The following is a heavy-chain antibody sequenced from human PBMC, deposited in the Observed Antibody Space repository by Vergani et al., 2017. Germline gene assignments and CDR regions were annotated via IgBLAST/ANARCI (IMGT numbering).Heavy chain of an antibody. V-gene: IGHV4-34*01. CDR1: GGSFSGYY. CDR3: ARGGRQWLGRTYFDY. J-gene: IGHJ4*02. Sequence: QVQLQQWGAGLLKPSETLSLTCAVYGGSFSGYYWSWIPQPPGKGLEWIGEINHSGSTNYNPSLKSRVTISVDTSKNQFSLKLSSVTAADTAVYYCARGGRQWLGRTYFDYWGQGTLVTVSS. CDR2: INHSGST. D-gene: IGHD6-19*01.